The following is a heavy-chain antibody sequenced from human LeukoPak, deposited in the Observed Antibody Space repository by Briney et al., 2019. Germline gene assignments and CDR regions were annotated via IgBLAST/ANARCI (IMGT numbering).Heavy chain of an antibody. V-gene: IGHV3-30-3*01. CDR2: ISYDGDDGSNI. CDR1: GFTFSSYA. CDR3: ARDPSNWNVNFDY. Sequence: GGSLRLSCAASGFTFSSYAMHWVRQAPGKGLEWVAVISYDGDDGSNIYYADSVKGRFTISRDNSKNTLYLQMNSLRAEDTAVYYCARDPSNWNVNFDYWGQGTLVTVSS. J-gene: IGHJ4*02. D-gene: IGHD1-20*01.